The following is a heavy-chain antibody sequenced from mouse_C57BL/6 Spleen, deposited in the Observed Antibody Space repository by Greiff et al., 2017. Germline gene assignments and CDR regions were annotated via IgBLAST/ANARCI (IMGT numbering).Heavy chain of an antibody. J-gene: IGHJ2*01. CDR1: GYTFTSYW. Sequence: QVQLQQPGAELVRPGTSVKLSCKASGYTFTSYWMHWVKQRPGQGLEWIGVIDPSDSYTNYNQKFKGKATLTVDTSSSTAYMQLSSLTSEDSAVYYCARRDYYGSSYCDYWGQGTTLTVSS. D-gene: IGHD1-1*01. CDR3: ARRDYYGSSYCDY. V-gene: IGHV1-59*01. CDR2: IDPSDSYT.